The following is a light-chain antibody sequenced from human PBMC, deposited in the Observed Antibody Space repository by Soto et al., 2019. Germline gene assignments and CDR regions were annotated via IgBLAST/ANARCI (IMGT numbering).Light chain of an antibody. V-gene: IGLV2-8*01. Sequence: QSALTQPPSASGSLGQSVTISCTGTSSDVGSYNYVSWYQHHPGKAPKVMIYEVNKRPSGVPDRFSGSKSGNTASLTVSGLQAEDEADYYCGSYADSNNYVFGTGTKVAVL. CDR3: GSYADSNNYV. CDR2: EVN. CDR1: SSDVGSYNY. J-gene: IGLJ1*01.